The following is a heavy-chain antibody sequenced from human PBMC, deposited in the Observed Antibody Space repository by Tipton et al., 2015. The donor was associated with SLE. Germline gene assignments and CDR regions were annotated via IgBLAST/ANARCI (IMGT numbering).Heavy chain of an antibody. CDR2: INTDGRTT. Sequence: SLRLSCGTSGFIFSSYWMHWVRQAPGKGLVWVSRINTDGRTTTYADSVKGRFTISRDKAKNTVFLQMNSLRVEDTAVYYCARDSHLGDLSLDSWGQGTLVTVSS. D-gene: IGHD3-16*02. J-gene: IGHJ4*02. CDR3: ARDSHLGDLSLDS. CDR1: GFIFSSYW. V-gene: IGHV3-74*01.